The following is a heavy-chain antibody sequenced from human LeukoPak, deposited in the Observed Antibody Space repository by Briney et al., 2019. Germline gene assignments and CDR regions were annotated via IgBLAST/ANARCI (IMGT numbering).Heavy chain of an antibody. Sequence: GGSLRLSCAASGFTFSTYNMNWVRQAPGKGLEWASSITSSSSYIYYADSVKGRFTISRDNAKNSLYLQMNSLRAEDTAVYYCARDPYSGGYGDYYYYYMDLWGQGTTVTISS. CDR1: GFTFSTYN. D-gene: IGHD1-26*01. CDR2: ITSSSSYI. CDR3: ARDPYSGGYGDYYYYYMDL. J-gene: IGHJ6*03. V-gene: IGHV3-21*01.